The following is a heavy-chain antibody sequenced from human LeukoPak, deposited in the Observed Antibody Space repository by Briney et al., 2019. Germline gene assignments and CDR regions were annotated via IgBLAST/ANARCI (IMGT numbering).Heavy chain of an antibody. D-gene: IGHD3-9*01. CDR1: GGTFSSYA. J-gene: IGHJ4*02. CDR2: IIPIFGTA. CDR3: ASPLYDILTGYVIDY. Sequence: SVKVSCKASGGTFSSYAISWVRQAPGQGLEWMGGIIPIFGTANYAQKFQGRVTITADESTSTAYMELSSLRSEDTAVYYCASPLYDILTGYVIDYWGQGTLVTVSS. V-gene: IGHV1-69*13.